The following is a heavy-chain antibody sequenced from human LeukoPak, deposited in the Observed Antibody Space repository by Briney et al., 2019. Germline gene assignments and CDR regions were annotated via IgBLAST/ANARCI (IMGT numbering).Heavy chain of an antibody. V-gene: IGHV4-34*01. D-gene: IGHD3-22*01. CDR3: ARGHYYYDSSGYSKRGAFDI. CDR1: GGSFSGYY. CDR2: INHSGST. J-gene: IGHJ3*02. Sequence: SETLSLTCAVYGGSFSGYYWSWIRQPPGKGLEWIGEINHSGSTNYNPSLKSRVTISVDTPKNQFSLKLSSVTAADTAVYYCARGHYYYDSSGYSKRGAFDIWGQGTMVTVSS.